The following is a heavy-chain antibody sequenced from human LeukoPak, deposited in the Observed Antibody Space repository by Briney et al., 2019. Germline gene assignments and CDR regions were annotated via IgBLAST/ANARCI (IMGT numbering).Heavy chain of an antibody. CDR3: AKGRPASHGSGSFGDY. V-gene: IGHV3-23*01. CDR2: ISGSGTGT. CDR1: GFTFSSYG. Sequence: GGSLRLSCAASGFTFSSYGLSWVRQAPGKGLEWVSAISGSGTGTYYADSIKGRFTISRDNSRSTMYLQMDSLRVEDTAVYYCAKGRPASHGSGSFGDYWGRGTQVTVTT. D-gene: IGHD3-10*01. J-gene: IGHJ4*02.